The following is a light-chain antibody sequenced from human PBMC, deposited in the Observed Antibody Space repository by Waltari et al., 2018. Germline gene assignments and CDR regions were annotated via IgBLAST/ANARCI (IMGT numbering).Light chain of an antibody. CDR2: SDD. Sequence: QSVLTQPPSASGTPGQRVTISCSGSRSNIGSNTVNWYQQLPGTSPKLLIYSDDQRPPGVSDRFSGSKSGTSASLAISGLQSEDEADYYCATWGDSLNGPYVFGTGTRVTVL. CDR3: ATWGDSLNGPYV. V-gene: IGLV1-44*01. J-gene: IGLJ1*01. CDR1: RSNIGSNT.